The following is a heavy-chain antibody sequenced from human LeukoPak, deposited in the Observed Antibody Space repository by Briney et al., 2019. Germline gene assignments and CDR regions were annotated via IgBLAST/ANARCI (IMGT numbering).Heavy chain of an antibody. Sequence: GGSLRLSCAASGFTFDDYGMHWVRQAPGKGLEWVSGISWNSGSIGYADSVKGRFTISRDNAKNSLYLQMNSLRAEDTALYYCAKDADQDIVVVVAATSAFDIWGQGTMVTVSS. J-gene: IGHJ3*02. CDR1: GFTFDDYG. CDR2: ISWNSGSI. V-gene: IGHV3-9*01. CDR3: AKDADQDIVVVVAATSAFDI. D-gene: IGHD2-15*01.